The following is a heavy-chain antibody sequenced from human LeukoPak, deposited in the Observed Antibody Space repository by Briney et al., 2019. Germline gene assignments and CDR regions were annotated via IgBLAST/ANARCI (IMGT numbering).Heavy chain of an antibody. D-gene: IGHD6-13*01. J-gene: IGHJ4*02. CDR3: VKNSGWYCLDY. CDR2: DGGSGT. Sequence: DGGSGTYYADSVKGRFTISRDNAKNSLFLQLNSLRAEDTAVYYCVKNSGWYCLDYWGQGITVIVSS. V-gene: IGHV3-23*01.